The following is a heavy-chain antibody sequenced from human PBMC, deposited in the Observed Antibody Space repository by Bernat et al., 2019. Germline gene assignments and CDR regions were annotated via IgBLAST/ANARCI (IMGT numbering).Heavy chain of an antibody. V-gene: IGHV3-33*01. J-gene: IGHJ6*02. Sequence: QVQLVESGGGVVQPGRSLRLSCAASVFPFSSYGMHWVRQAPGKGLEWVAVIWYDGSNKYYADSVKGRLTISRDNSKKTLYLQMNSLRAEDTAVYYCARGSSGWYYYYGMDVWGQGTTVTVSS. CDR1: VFPFSSYG. CDR3: ARGSSGWYYYYGMDV. CDR2: IWYDGSNK. D-gene: IGHD6-19*01.